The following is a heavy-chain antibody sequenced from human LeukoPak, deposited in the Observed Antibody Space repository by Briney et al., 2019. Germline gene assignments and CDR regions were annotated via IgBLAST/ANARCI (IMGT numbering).Heavy chain of an antibody. J-gene: IGHJ6*03. CDR1: GGSISSGGYY. V-gene: IGHV4-30-2*01. CDR3: ASNVGTAMVYQAYYYYYMDV. D-gene: IGHD5-18*01. CDR2: IYHSGST. Sequence: SQTLSLTCTVSGGSISSGGYYWSWIRQPPGKGLEWIGYIYHSGSTYYNPSLKSRVTISVDRSKNQFSLKLSSVTAADTAVYYCASNVGTAMVYQAYYYYYMDVWGKGTTVTVSS.